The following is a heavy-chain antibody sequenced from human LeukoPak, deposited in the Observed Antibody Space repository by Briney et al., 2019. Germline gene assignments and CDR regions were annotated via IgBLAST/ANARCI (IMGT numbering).Heavy chain of an antibody. CDR3: ARGGHGHTQNDY. Sequence: ASVKVSCKASGYTFTGYYVHWVRQAPGQGLEWMGWINPNTGGTNYAQNFQGRVTMTRDTSITTSYMELSSLLSDDTALYYCARGGHGHTQNDYWGQGTLVTVSS. D-gene: IGHD5-24*01. CDR1: GYTFTGYY. J-gene: IGHJ4*02. V-gene: IGHV1-2*02. CDR2: INPNTGGT.